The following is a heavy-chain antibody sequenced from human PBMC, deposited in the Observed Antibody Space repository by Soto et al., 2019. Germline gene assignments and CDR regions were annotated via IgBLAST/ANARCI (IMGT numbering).Heavy chain of an antibody. CDR2: IYYSGST. Sequence: QVQLQESGPGLVKPSETLSLTCTVSGASISSYYWSWIRQPPGKGLECIGYIYYSGSTNYNPSLKSRVAISVDTSKNQFSVKLSSVTSADTAVYDCARGCRGWSKDYWGQGTLVTVSS. CDR1: GASISSYY. J-gene: IGHJ4*02. CDR3: ARGCRGWSKDY. D-gene: IGHD6-19*01. V-gene: IGHV4-59*01.